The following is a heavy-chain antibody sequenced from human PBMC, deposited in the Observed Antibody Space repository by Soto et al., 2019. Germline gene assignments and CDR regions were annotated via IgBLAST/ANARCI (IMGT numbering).Heavy chain of an antibody. J-gene: IGHJ3*01. CDR2: MTYDGATE. D-gene: IGHD3-3*02. Sequence: QVRLVESGGGVVQPGTSLRLSCAASGFTFSDYVIHWVRQAAGKGLEWVASMTYDGATEYYADSVKGRFTMSRDNSKRALSLQMNSLRPDDTAVYYCARVRLSIAVNDALDVWGQGTTVNVS. CDR1: GFTFSDYV. CDR3: ARVRLSIAVNDALDV. V-gene: IGHV3-30*14.